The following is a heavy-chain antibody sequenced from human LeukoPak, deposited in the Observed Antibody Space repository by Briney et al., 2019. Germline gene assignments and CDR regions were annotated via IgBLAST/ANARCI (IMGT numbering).Heavy chain of an antibody. J-gene: IGHJ4*02. CDR2: IKQDGSEK. D-gene: IGHD3-10*01. CDR3: ARGSDYYGSGSYRTKERYYFDY. Sequence: GGSLRLSCAASGFTFSSYWMSWVRQAPGKGLEWVANIKQDGSEKYYVDSVKGRFTISRDNAKNSLYLQMNSLRAEDTAVYYCARGSDYYGSGSYRTKERYYFDYWGQGTLVTVSS. CDR1: GFTFSSYW. V-gene: IGHV3-7*01.